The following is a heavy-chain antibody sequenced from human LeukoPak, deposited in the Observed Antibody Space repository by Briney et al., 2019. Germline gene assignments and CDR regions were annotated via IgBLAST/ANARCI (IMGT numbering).Heavy chain of an antibody. D-gene: IGHD3-22*01. CDR1: GFTFSYYA. CDR3: ARYYDSSGIFDY. V-gene: IGHV3-30-3*01. J-gene: IGHJ4*02. CDR2: ISYGGSNK. Sequence: GSLRLSCVASGFTFSYYAMHWVRQAPGKGLGWVAVISYGGSNKYYADSVKGRFTISRDNSKNTLHLQMNSLRAEDTAVYYCARYYDSSGIFDYWGQGTLVTVSS.